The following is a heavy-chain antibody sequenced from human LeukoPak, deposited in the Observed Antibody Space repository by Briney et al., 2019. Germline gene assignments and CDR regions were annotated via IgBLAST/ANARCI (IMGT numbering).Heavy chain of an antibody. CDR1: GYTFTSYA. V-gene: IGHV1-3*01. CDR3: ARDLVGMIVVVPAAILGGWFDP. D-gene: IGHD2-2*01. J-gene: IGHJ5*02. CDR2: INAGNGNT. Sequence: ASVTVSCKASGYTFTSYAMHWVRQAPGQRLEWMGWINAGNGNTKYSQKFQGRVTITRDTSASTAYMELSSLRSEDTAVYYCARDLVGMIVVVPAAILGGWFDPWGQGTLVTVSS.